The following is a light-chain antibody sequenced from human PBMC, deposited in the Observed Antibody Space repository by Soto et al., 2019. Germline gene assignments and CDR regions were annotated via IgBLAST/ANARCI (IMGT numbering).Light chain of an antibody. Sequence: QSALTQPRSVSGSPGQSVTIYCTGTSSDVGAYGYVSWYQQHPGKAPKLMIYEVSKRPSGVPDRFSGSKSGNTASLTISGLQAEDEAEYYCCSYAGSYSYVFGTGTKLTVL. CDR2: EVS. V-gene: IGLV2-11*01. J-gene: IGLJ1*01. CDR1: SSDVGAYGY. CDR3: CSYAGSYSYV.